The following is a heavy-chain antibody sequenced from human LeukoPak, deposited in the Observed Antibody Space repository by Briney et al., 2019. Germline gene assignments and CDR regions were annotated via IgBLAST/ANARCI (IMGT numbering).Heavy chain of an antibody. CDR1: GGSISSHY. CDR3: AREGSGYSDYDGNYFDY. D-gene: IGHD5-12*01. CDR2: IYYRGST. Sequence: SETLSLTCTVSGGSISSHYWSWIRQPPGKGLEWIGYIYYRGSTNYNPSLKSRVTISVDTSKNQFSLKLSSVTAADTAVYYCAREGSGYSDYDGNYFDYWGQGTLVTVSS. J-gene: IGHJ4*02. V-gene: IGHV4-59*11.